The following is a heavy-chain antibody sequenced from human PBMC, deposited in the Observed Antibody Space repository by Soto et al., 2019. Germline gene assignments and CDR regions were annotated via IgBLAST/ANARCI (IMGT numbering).Heavy chain of an antibody. CDR1: GFTFRSNA. J-gene: IGHJ4*02. CDR3: ARDGSPHFDY. Sequence: QVQLVESGGRVVQPGRSLRLSCAASGFTFRSNAMHWVRQAPGKGLEWVAVISYDGSNKYYADSVKGRFTISRDNSKNTLYLQMNSLRAEDTAVYYCARDGSPHFDYWGQGTLVTVSS. V-gene: IGHV3-30-3*01. D-gene: IGHD2-15*01. CDR2: ISYDGSNK.